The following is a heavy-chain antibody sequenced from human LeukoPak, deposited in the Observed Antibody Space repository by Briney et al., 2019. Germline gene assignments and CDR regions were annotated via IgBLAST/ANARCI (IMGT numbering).Heavy chain of an antibody. J-gene: IGHJ6*03. V-gene: IGHV3-21*01. Sequence: GGSLRLSCAASGFTFSSYSMNWVRQAPGKGLEWVASISSSSSYIYYADSVKGRFTISRDNAKNSLYLQMNSLRAEDTAVYYCARDGYGDYVPLYYYYYYMDVWGKGTTVTVSS. D-gene: IGHD4-17*01. CDR3: ARDGYGDYVPLYYYYYYMDV. CDR2: ISSSSSYI. CDR1: GFTFSSYS.